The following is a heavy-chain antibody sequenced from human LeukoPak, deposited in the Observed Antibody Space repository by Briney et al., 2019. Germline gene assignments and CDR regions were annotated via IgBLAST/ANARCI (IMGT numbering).Heavy chain of an antibody. CDR3: ARDSYCSGGSCYSMPLNWFDP. CDR2: ISSSSSTI. CDR1: GFTFSSNS. J-gene: IGHJ5*02. Sequence: GGSLRLSCAASGFTFSSNSMNWVRQAPGKGLEWVSYISSSSSTIYYADSVKGRFTISRDNAKNSLYLQMNSLRAEDTAVYYCARDSYCSGGSCYSMPLNWFDPWGQGTLVTVSS. D-gene: IGHD2-15*01. V-gene: IGHV3-48*01.